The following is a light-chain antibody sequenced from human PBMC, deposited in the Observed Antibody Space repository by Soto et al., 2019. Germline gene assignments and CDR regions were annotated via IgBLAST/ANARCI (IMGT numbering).Light chain of an antibody. CDR2: DAS. Sequence: AIQLTQSPSSLSASVGDRVTITCRASQGISSALAWYQQKPGKAPKLLIYDASSLESGVPSRFSSSGSGTDFTLTISSLQPEDFATYYCQQFNSYPPLTFGGGTKVDIK. V-gene: IGKV1-13*02. CDR3: QQFNSYPPLT. J-gene: IGKJ4*01. CDR1: QGISSA.